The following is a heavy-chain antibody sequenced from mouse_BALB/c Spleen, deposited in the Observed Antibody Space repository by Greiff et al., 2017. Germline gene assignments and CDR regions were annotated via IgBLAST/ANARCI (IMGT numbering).Heavy chain of an antibody. D-gene: IGHD1-1*01. Sequence: EVQRVESGGGLVQPGGSRKLSCAASGFTFSSFGMHWVRQAPEKGLEWVAYISSGSSTIYYADTVKGRFTISRDNPKNTLFLQMTSLRSEDTAMYYCARKIDYYGSSYYAMDYWGQGTSVTVSS. V-gene: IGHV5-17*02. J-gene: IGHJ4*01. CDR3: ARKIDYYGSSYYAMDY. CDR1: GFTFSSFG. CDR2: ISSGSSTI.